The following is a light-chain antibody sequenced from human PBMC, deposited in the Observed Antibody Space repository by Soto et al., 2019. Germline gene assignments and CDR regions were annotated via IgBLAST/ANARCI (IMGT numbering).Light chain of an antibody. V-gene: IGLV2-14*03. CDR2: DVS. CDR3: SSFTSSNTLV. J-gene: IGLJ2*01. CDR1: SSDVGGYHY. Sequence: QPVLTQPASVSGFPGQPITISCTGTSSDVGGYHYVSWYQQHPGKAPQFIIYDVSNRPSGVSNRFSGSKSGSTASLTIFGLQAEDEADYYCSSFTSSNTLVFGGGTKLTVL.